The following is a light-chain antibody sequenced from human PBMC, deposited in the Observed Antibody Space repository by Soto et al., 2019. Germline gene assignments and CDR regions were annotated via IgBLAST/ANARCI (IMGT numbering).Light chain of an antibody. V-gene: IGKV1-5*03. Sequence: DIQMTQYPSTLSASVGDRVTITCRASQSISSWFAWYQQKPGKAPNLLIYKASSLESGVPSRFSGSGSGTEFTLTISSLQPDDFATYYCQQYNSYSTFGQGTKVEIK. J-gene: IGKJ1*01. CDR1: QSISSW. CDR2: KAS. CDR3: QQYNSYST.